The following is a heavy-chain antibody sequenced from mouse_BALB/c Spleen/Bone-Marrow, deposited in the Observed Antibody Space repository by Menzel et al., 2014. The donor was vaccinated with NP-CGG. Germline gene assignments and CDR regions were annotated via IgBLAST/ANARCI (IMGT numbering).Heavy chain of an antibody. V-gene: IGHV3-1*02. CDR3: VRRGDRLYAMDY. D-gene: IGHD3-3*01. J-gene: IGHJ4*01. CDR1: GYSITSGYS. CDR2: IHYSGST. Sequence: EVQLQQSGPDLVKPSQSLSLTCTVTGYSITSGYSWHWIRQFPGNNLEWMGYIHYSGSTGYNPSLKSRISITRDTSKNQFFLQLNSVTTEDTATYYCVRRGDRLYAMDYWGQGTSVTVSS.